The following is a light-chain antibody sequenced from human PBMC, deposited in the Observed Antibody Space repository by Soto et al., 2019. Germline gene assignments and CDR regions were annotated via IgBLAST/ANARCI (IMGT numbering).Light chain of an antibody. CDR2: GVS. CDR1: RSDVGGYNY. CDR3: CSYAGTPYV. J-gene: IGLJ1*01. V-gene: IGLV2-11*01. Sequence: QSALTQPRSVSASPGQSVTISCTGTRSDVGGYNYVSWYQHHPGKAPKLLIYGVSARPSGVPDRFSGSKSGNTASLTISGLQVADEADYYCCSYAGTPYVFGTGTKLTVL.